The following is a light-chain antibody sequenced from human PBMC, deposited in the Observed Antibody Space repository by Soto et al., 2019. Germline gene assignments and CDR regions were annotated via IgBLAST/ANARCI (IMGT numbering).Light chain of an antibody. Sequence: EIGMTQSPATLSVSPGERATLSCRASQSVSSNLAWYQQKPGQAPRLRIYGASTRATGSPARVSDRGSGTEFALSISMLKSEHFAVYDCHHYNHWHTFGQGTKVVIK. CDR1: QSVSSN. J-gene: IGKJ1*01. CDR2: GAS. CDR3: HHYNHWHT. V-gene: IGKV3-15*01.